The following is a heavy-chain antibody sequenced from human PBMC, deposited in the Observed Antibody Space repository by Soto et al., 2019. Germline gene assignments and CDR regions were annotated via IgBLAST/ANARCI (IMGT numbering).Heavy chain of an antibody. J-gene: IGHJ4*02. D-gene: IGHD4-17*01. Sequence: QVQLVESGGGLVKPGGTLRLSCAASGFTVGDYYMSWIRQAPGKGLEWVSYISSSGCTIYYAVSVKGRFTISRDNANNSLFLQMNSLRAEDTAVYYCSREKRTVTEEHHYWVEGSLVSFSS. V-gene: IGHV3-11*01. CDR3: SREKRTVTEEHHY. CDR1: GFTVGDYY. CDR2: ISSSGCTI.